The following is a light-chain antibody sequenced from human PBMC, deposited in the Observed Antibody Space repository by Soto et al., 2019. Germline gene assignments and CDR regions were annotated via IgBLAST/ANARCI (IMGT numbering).Light chain of an antibody. CDR1: ESVSDNY. V-gene: IGKV3-20*01. Sequence: EIVLTQSPGTLSLSPGERATLSCRASESVSDNYLAWYQQRSGQAPRLVIDGASSRASAVPDRFSGSGSGADFSLTISRLEPEDFAVYYCQQYGSSPLTFGGGTKVEIK. J-gene: IGKJ4*01. CDR2: GAS. CDR3: QQYGSSPLT.